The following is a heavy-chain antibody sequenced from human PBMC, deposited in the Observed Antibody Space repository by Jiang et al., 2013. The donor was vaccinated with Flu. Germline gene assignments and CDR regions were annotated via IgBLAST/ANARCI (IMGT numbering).Heavy chain of an antibody. CDR3: ARDPEGSGDYGDY. D-gene: IGHD1-14*01. CDR2: IYHSGST. CDR1: SSSNW. V-gene: IGHV4-4*02. J-gene: IGHJ4*02. Sequence: SSSNWWSWVRPAPTGRGVEWIGEIYHSGSTNYNPSLKSRVTISVDKSKNQFSLKLSSVTAADTAVYYCARDPEGSGDYGDYWGQGTLVTVSS.